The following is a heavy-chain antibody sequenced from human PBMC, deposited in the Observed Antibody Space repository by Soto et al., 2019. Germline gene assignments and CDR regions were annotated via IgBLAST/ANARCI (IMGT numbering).Heavy chain of an antibody. Sequence: GGSLRLSCAASGFTFSNHAMSWVRQAPGKGLEWVSAIVGGSGGSTYYAGSVKGRFTISRDNSKNTLYLHMNSLRAEDTAVYYCAKEPYIYGYHVFDHCGQGTLVTVYS. CDR3: AKEPYIYGYHVFDH. J-gene: IGHJ4*02. V-gene: IGHV3-23*01. CDR2: IVGGSGGST. D-gene: IGHD5-18*01. CDR1: GFTFSNHA.